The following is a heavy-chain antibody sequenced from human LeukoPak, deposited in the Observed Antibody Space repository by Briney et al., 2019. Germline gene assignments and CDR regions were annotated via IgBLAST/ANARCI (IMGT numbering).Heavy chain of an antibody. CDR1: GYTFTSYA. D-gene: IGHD5-24*01. CDR3: ARDRYGDGFAHLGY. J-gene: IGHJ4*02. CDR2: ITPSGGT. V-gene: IGHV1-2*02. Sequence: ASVKVSCKASGYTFTSYAIRWVRQAPGQGLEWMGWITPSGGTNYPQKFQGRVAITWDTSITTAYMDLSRLTSDDTAVYYCARDRYGDGFAHLGYWGQGALVTVSS.